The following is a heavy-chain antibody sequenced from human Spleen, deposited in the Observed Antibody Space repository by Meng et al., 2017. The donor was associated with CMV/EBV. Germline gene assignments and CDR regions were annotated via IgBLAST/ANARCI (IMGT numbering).Heavy chain of an antibody. CDR3: ARDPYSSSSGVAYY. D-gene: IGHD6-6*01. CDR1: GFTVSSYS. J-gene: IGHJ4*02. Sequence: GESLKISCAASGFTVSSYSMNWVRQAPGRGLEWVSSISSSSSYIYYADSVKGRFTISRDNAKNSLYLQMNSLRAEDTAVYYCARDPYSSSSGVAYYWGQGTLVTVSS. V-gene: IGHV3-21*01. CDR2: ISSSSSYI.